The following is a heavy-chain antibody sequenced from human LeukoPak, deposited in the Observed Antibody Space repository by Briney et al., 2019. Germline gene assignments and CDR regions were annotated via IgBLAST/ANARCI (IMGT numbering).Heavy chain of an antibody. J-gene: IGHJ6*03. V-gene: IGHV3-11*01. D-gene: IGHD2-2*01. CDR3: AREAYCSSTSCYALWYYYYYMDV. Sequence: GGSLRLSRAASGFTFSDYYMSWIRQAPGKGLEWVSYISSSGSTIYYADSVKGRFTISRDNAKNSLYLQMNSLRAEDTAVYYCAREAYCSSTSCYALWYYYYYMDVWGKGTTVTISS. CDR2: ISSSGSTI. CDR1: GFTFSDYY.